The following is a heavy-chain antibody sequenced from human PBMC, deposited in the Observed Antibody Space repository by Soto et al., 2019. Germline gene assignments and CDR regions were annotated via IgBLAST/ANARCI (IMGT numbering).Heavy chain of an antibody. CDR2: INPKSGGT. Sequence: ASVKVSCKASGYSFTDYHIHWVRQAPGRGLEWLVRINPKSGGTSTAQKFQGWVTMTRDRYISTVYMELTRLRSDDTAVYFCARGHSTDCSNGVCSFFYNHELDVWGQGTTVTV. D-gene: IGHD2-8*01. V-gene: IGHV1-2*04. CDR3: ARGHSTDCSNGVCSFFYNHELDV. CDR1: GYSFTDYH. J-gene: IGHJ6*02.